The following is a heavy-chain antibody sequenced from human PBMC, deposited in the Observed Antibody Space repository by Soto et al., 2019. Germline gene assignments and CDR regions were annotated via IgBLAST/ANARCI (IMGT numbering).Heavy chain of an antibody. CDR1: GYTFTSYG. CDR3: ARERGLTVSTSLGY. Sequence: QVQLVQSGAEVKKPGASVKVSCKASGYTFTSYGINWVRQAPGQGLEWMGRISTFNGNTKFAPKFQGRVTMTTDTDTTTVYMELRSLRSNDTAVYCCARERGLTVSTSLGYWGQGTLVTVSS. V-gene: IGHV1-18*01. CDR2: ISTFNGNT. J-gene: IGHJ4*02. D-gene: IGHD3-16*01.